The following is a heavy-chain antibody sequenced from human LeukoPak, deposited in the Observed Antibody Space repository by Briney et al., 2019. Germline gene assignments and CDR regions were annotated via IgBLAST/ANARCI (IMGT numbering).Heavy chain of an antibody. CDR2: IQYDGSKR. J-gene: IGHJ4*02. CDR3: ANTMYSSAWSPFDY. CDR1: TFTFSSYG. Sequence: GGSLRLSCVASTFTFSSYGMHWVRQAPGKGLEWVAFIQYDGSKRYYADSVKGRFTVSRDNSKNTLYLQMNNLRPEDTALYYCANTMYSSAWSPFDYWGRGTLVTVSS. V-gene: IGHV3-30*02. D-gene: IGHD6-19*01.